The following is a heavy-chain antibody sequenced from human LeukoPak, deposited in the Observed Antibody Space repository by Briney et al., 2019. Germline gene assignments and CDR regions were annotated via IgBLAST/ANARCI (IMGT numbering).Heavy chain of an antibody. Sequence: GAAVKVSCKASGYTFTSYGISWVRQAPGQGLEWMGWISGYNGNRNYAQKLQGRVTMTTDTSRNTAYMELRSLRSDDTAVYYCARVKSITIPNWFDPWGQGTLVTVSS. CDR3: ARVKSITIPNWFDP. J-gene: IGHJ5*02. CDR1: GYTFTSYG. V-gene: IGHV1-18*01. CDR2: ISGYNGNR. D-gene: IGHD3-10*01.